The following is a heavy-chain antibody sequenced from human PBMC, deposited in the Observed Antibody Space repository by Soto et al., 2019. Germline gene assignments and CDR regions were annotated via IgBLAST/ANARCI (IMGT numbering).Heavy chain of an antibody. CDR3: ARDWRGSCSSTSCHGPEGHYMDV. J-gene: IGHJ6*03. D-gene: IGHD2-2*01. CDR2: IYYSGST. V-gene: IGHV4-59*01. Sequence: TLSLTCTVSGGSISSYYWSWIRQPPGKGLEWIGYIYYSGSTNYNPSLKSRVTISVDTSKNQFSLKLSSVTAADTAVYYCARDWRGSCSSTSCHGPEGHYMDVWGKGTTVTVSS. CDR1: GGSISSYY.